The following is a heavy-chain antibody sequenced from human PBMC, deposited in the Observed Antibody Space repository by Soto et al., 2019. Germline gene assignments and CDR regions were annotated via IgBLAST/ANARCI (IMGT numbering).Heavy chain of an antibody. CDR2: IYYSGST. CDR3: ARTHHDFWSGYRHDAFAI. J-gene: IGHJ3*02. CDR1: GGSISSGGYY. V-gene: IGHV4-31*03. D-gene: IGHD3-3*01. Sequence: SETLSLTCTVSGGSISSGGYYWSWIRQHPGKGLEWIGYIYYSGSTYYNPSLKSRVTISVDTSKNQFSLKLSSVTAADTAVYSCARTHHDFWSGYRHDAFAIWGQGTMVTVSS.